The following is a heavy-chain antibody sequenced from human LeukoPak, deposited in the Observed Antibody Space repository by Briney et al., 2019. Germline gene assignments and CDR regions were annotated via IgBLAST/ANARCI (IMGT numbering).Heavy chain of an antibody. J-gene: IGHJ4*02. V-gene: IGHV1-8*01. Sequence: ASVKVSCKASGYTFTSYDINWVRQATGQGLEWMGWMNPNRGNTGYAQKFQGRVTMTRNTSISTAYMELSSLRSEDTAVYYCASTLGYCSGGSCSDYWGQGTLVTVSS. CDR2: MNPNRGNT. CDR1: GYTFTSYD. D-gene: IGHD2-15*01. CDR3: ASTLGYCSGGSCSDY.